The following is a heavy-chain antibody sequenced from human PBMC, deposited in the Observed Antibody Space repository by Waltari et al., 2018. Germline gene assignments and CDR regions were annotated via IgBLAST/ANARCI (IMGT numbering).Heavy chain of an antibody. CDR1: GFSFGGFG. V-gene: IGHV3-23*01. CDR2: VSGSGATT. CDR3: AKAFRGYSGSYFDI. Sequence: EVQLLESGGGLVQPGGSLRLSCAASGFSFGGFGMNWVRQAPGKGLEWVSGVSGSGATTYYADAVRGRFTVSRDNNRNTMYLQMNSLRAEDTVVYYCAKAFRGYSGSYFDIWGRGTLVAVSA. D-gene: IGHD5-12*01. J-gene: IGHJ4*02.